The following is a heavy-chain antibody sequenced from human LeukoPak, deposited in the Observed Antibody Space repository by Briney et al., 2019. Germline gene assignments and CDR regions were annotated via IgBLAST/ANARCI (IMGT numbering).Heavy chain of an antibody. CDR3: ARVEKYTTSGPTDP. Sequence: SETLSLTCTVSSGSISTSNYYWGWVRQPPGKALEWIGNIFYSGSTYYSPSLKSRVTISLDTSRNQFSLKLSSVTAADTAVYYCARVEKYTTSGPTDPWGQGTLVTVSS. CDR1: SGSISTSNYY. V-gene: IGHV4-39*07. J-gene: IGHJ5*02. D-gene: IGHD6-13*01. CDR2: IFYSGST.